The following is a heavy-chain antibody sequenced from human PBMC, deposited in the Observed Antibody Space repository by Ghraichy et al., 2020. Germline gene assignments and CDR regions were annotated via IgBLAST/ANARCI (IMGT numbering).Heavy chain of an antibody. CDR3: ARDEGAGYFDY. J-gene: IGHJ4*02. CDR1: GGSISSGGSS. Sequence: SETLSLTCAVSGGSISSGGSSWTWIRQPPGKGLEWIGNIFHTGSTYYNPSLKSRVTISVDRSKNQLSLRVTSVTAADTAVYFCARDEGAGYFDYWGQGTLVTVSS. V-gene: IGHV4-30-2*01. CDR2: IFHTGST. D-gene: IGHD3-10*01.